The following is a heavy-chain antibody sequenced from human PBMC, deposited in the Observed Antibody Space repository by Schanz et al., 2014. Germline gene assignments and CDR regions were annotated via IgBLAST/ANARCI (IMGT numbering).Heavy chain of an antibody. J-gene: IGHJ4*02. D-gene: IGHD7-27*01. CDR3: AKYGGELGVSFEY. CDR2: VSSYDTTV. CDR1: GFTFADYY. V-gene: IGHV3-11*04. Sequence: QVQLLESGGGLFKPGGSLRLSCAGSGFTFADYYMTWIRQAPGKGLEWISYVSSYDTTVSYADSVKGRFTISRDNAKNSLYLQMNSLRPEDTAVYYCAKYGGELGVSFEYWGQGTLVTVSS.